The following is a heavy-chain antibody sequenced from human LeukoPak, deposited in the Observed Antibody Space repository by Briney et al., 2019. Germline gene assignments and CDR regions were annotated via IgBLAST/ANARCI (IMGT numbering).Heavy chain of an antibody. J-gene: IGHJ4*02. Sequence: GGSLRLSCAASGFTFSDHYMDWVRQAPGKGLEWVSYISSSGGTIKYADSVKGRFTISRDNAKNSLYLQMNSLRAEDTAVYYCARGGAAAGTGFDYWGQGTLVTVSS. V-gene: IGHV3-11*04. CDR1: GFTFSDHY. CDR3: ARGGAAAGTGFDY. CDR2: ISSSGGTI. D-gene: IGHD6-13*01.